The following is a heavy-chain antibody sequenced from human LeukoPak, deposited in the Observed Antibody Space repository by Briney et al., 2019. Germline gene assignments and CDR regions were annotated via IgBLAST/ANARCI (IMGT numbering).Heavy chain of an antibody. J-gene: IGHJ4*02. V-gene: IGHV3-21*01. D-gene: IGHD6-13*01. CDR1: GFPFISYS. Sequence: GSLDPSFAASGFPFISYSMNWVRRAPGKGLEWVSSISSSSSYIYYADSVKGRFTISRDNAKNSLYLQMNSLRAEDTAVYYCGIAAAGFDYWGQGTLVTVSS. CDR3: GIAAAGFDY. CDR2: ISSSSSYI.